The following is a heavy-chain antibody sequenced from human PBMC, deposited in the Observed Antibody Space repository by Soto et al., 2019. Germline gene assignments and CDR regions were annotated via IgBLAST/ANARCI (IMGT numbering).Heavy chain of an antibody. J-gene: IGHJ3*01. CDR1: GDSISSNNW. CDR3: AKDSAGSDAPDT. CDR2: IYHTGTT. V-gene: IGHV4-4*02. Sequence: QVQLQESGPGLVKPSGTLSLTCAVSGDSISSNNWWSWVRQSPEKGLEWIGEIYHTGTTNYNPSLKGRLTISVDKSKNPFSLKLTSMAAADSAVYYCAKDSAGSDAPDTWGQGTMVTVSS. D-gene: IGHD5-12*01.